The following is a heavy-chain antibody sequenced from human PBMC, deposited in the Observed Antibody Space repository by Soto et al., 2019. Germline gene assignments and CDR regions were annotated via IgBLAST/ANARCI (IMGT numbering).Heavy chain of an antibody. V-gene: IGHV4-34*01. Sequence: SETLSLTCAVYGGSFSGYYWSWIRQPPGKGLEWIGEINHSGSTNYNPSLKSRVTISVDTSKNQFSLKLSSVTAADTAAYYCARDHYTSTSSGGMDVWGQGSTVTVSS. CDR2: INHSGST. D-gene: IGHD3-3*01. J-gene: IGHJ6*02. CDR1: GGSFSGYY. CDR3: ARDHYTSTSSGGMDV.